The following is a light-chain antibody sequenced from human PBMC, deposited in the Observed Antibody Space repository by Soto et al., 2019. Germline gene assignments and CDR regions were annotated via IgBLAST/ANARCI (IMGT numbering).Light chain of an antibody. V-gene: IGLV2-11*01. CDR1: SCDVANYKY. Sequence: QSALAQPRSVSGSPGQSVTMSCTRTSCDVANYKYVSWYQQHPGKAPKLMIYDVNKRPSGVPDRFSASKSGTSASLAITGLQAEDEADYYCQSYDSSLSSRGVFGTGTKVTVL. CDR3: QSYDSSLSSRGV. CDR2: DVN. J-gene: IGLJ1*01.